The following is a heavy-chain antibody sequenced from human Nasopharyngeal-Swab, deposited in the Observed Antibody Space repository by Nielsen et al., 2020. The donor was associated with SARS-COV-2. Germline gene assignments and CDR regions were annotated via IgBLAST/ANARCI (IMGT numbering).Heavy chain of an antibody. CDR2: ISSSSTYI. CDR1: GFTFGTYS. CDR3: AGAYGSGSYFAFDL. D-gene: IGHD3-10*01. Sequence: GESLKISCAASGFTFGTYSMNWVRQAPGKGLEWVSSISSSSTYIYYADSVKGRFTISRDNAKDSLYLQMYSLRAEDTAVYYCAGAYGSGSYFAFDLWGQGTMVTVSS. J-gene: IGHJ3*01. V-gene: IGHV3-21*01.